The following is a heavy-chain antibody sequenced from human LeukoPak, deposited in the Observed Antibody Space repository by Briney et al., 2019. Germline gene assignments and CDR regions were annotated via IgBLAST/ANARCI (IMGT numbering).Heavy chain of an antibody. V-gene: IGHV3-30*03. CDR1: GFTFSRHG. CDR2: ISNDGSRK. Sequence: PGGSLRLSCAPSGFTFSRHGMHWVRQAPGKGLEWVAIISNDGSRKYYAHSVEGRFTISRDNSKNSLYLQVNSLRAEDTAIYYCTRVGYIDEGIDYWGQGTLVTVSS. D-gene: IGHD5-24*01. CDR3: TRVGYIDEGIDY. J-gene: IGHJ4*02.